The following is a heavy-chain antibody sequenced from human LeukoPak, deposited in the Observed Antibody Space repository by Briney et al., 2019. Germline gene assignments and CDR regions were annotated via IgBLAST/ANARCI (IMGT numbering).Heavy chain of an antibody. CDR3: ARDRPSRRISGCYYGGPYYGMDV. D-gene: IGHD1-26*01. J-gene: IGHJ6*02. Sequence: SETLSLTCTVSGGSISSGDYYWSWIRQPPGKGLEWIGYIYYSGSTYYNPSLKSRVTISVDTSKNQFSLKLSSVTAADTAVYYCARDRPSRRISGCYYGGPYYGMDVWGQGTTVTVSS. CDR1: GGSISSGDYY. V-gene: IGHV4-30-4*01. CDR2: IYYSGST.